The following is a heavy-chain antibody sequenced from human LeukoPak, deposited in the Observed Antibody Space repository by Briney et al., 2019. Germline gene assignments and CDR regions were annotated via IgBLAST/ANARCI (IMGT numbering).Heavy chain of an antibody. J-gene: IGHJ4*02. Sequence: QPGGSLRLSCAASGFTFSSYAMSWVRQAPGKGLERVSAISGSGGSTYYADSVKGRFTISRDNSKNTLYLQMNSLRAEDTAVYYCAKNTAMVRDNFDYWGQGTLVTVSS. D-gene: IGHD5-18*01. CDR1: GFTFSSYA. CDR2: ISGSGGST. V-gene: IGHV3-23*01. CDR3: AKNTAMVRDNFDY.